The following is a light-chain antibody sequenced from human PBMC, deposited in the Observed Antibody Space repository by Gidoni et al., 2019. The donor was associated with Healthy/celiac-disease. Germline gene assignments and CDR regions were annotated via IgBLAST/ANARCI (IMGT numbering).Light chain of an antibody. CDR1: SSNIGAGYD. CDR2: GNS. Sequence: QSVLTQPPSVSGAPGQRVTIPCTGSSSNIGAGYDAHWYQQLPGPAPKLLIYGNSNRPSGVPDRFSGSKSGTSASLAITGLQAEDEADYYCQSYDSSLSGSVFGGGTKLTVL. V-gene: IGLV1-40*01. J-gene: IGLJ2*01. CDR3: QSYDSSLSGSV.